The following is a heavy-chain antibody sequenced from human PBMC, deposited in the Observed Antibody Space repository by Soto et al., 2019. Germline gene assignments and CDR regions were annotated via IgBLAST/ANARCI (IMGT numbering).Heavy chain of an antibody. J-gene: IGHJ4*02. V-gene: IGHV4-30-2*01. D-gene: IGHD1-26*01. CDR3: ARPYTIVGDFPGY. CDR2: IYHSGST. Sequence: SETLSLTCAVSGGSISSGGYSWSWIRQPPGKGLEWIAYIYHSGSTYYNPSLKSRVTISVDRSKNQFSLKLSSVTAADTAVYYCARPYTIVGDFPGYWGQGTLVTVSS. CDR1: GGSISSGGYS.